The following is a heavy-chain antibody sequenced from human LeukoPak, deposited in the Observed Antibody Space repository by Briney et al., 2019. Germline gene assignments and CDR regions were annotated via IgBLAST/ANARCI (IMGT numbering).Heavy chain of an antibody. CDR2: IYYSGST. D-gene: IGHD3-9*01. V-gene: IGHV4-59*01. J-gene: IGHJ5*02. CDR1: GGSISSYY. Sequence: SETLSLTCTVSGGSISSYYWSWIRQPPGKGLEWIGYIYYSGSTNYNPSLKSRVTISVDTSKNQFSLKLSSVTAADTAVYYCARDHPYYDILTGHYGGNWFDPWGQGTLVTVSS. CDR3: ARDHPYYDILTGHYGGNWFDP.